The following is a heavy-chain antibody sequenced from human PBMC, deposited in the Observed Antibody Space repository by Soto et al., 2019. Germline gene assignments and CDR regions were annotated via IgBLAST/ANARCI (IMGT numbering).Heavy chain of an antibody. CDR3: AKDSIPITIFGVVGLNWFAP. Sequence: GGSLRLSCAASGFTFSSYAMSGVRQAPGKGLERVSAISGSGGSTYYADSVKGRFTISRDNSKNTLYLQMNSLRAEDTAVYYCAKDSIPITIFGVVGLNWFAPWGQGSLDTVSS. CDR2: ISGSGGST. V-gene: IGHV3-23*01. CDR1: GFTFSSYA. J-gene: IGHJ5*02. D-gene: IGHD3-3*01.